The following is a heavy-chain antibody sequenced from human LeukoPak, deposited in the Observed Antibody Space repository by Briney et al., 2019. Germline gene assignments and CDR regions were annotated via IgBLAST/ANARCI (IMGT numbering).Heavy chain of an antibody. Sequence: GASVKVSCKASGGTFSSYAISWVRRAPGQGLEWMGGIIPIFGTANYAQKFQGRVTITADESTSTAHMELSSLRSEDTAVYYCAAGPYCSGGSCYQNWFDPWGQGTLVTVSS. J-gene: IGHJ5*02. CDR3: AAGPYCSGGSCYQNWFDP. CDR2: IIPIFGTA. V-gene: IGHV1-69*13. D-gene: IGHD2-15*01. CDR1: GGTFSSYA.